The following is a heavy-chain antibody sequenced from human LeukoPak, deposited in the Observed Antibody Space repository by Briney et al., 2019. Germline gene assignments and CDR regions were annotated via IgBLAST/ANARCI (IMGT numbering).Heavy chain of an antibody. CDR1: RGSLSSYS. J-gene: IGHJ4*02. Sequence: PSETLSLTCAVSRGSLSSYSWTWIRQPPGKGLEWIGEINHSGSTNYNPSLKSRVTISVDTSKNQFSLKLSSVTAADTAVYYCARGLGDILTGYMAVDYWGQGTLVTVSS. CDR2: INHSGST. CDR3: ARGLGDILTGYMAVDY. V-gene: IGHV4-34*01. D-gene: IGHD3-9*01.